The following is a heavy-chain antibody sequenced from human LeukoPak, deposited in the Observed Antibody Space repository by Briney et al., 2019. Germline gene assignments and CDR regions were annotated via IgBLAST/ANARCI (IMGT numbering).Heavy chain of an antibody. D-gene: IGHD3-10*01. CDR1: GYTFTSYD. CDR2: MNPNSGNT. V-gene: IGHV1-8*01. Sequence: ASVKVSCKASGYTFTSYDINWVRQATGQGLEWMGWMNPNSGNTGYAQKFQGRVTMTRNTSISTAYMELSSLRSEDTAVYYCARIINYYGSESYNAFDIWGQGTMVTVSS. CDR3: ARIINYYGSESYNAFDI. J-gene: IGHJ3*02.